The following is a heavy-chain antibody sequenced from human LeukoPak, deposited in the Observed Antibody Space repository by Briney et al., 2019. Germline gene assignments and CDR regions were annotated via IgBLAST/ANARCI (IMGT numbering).Heavy chain of an antibody. Sequence: KAGGSLRLSCAASGFSFSTADMHWVRQAPGKGLEWVAFLRSGGNDKYYAGSVKGRFTISRDNSKNTLFLQMNSLRAEDTAVYYCAKDLFGSGSYEYWGQGTLVTVSS. D-gene: IGHD3-10*01. J-gene: IGHJ4*02. V-gene: IGHV3-30*02. CDR1: GFSFSTAD. CDR2: LRSGGNDK. CDR3: AKDLFGSGSYEY.